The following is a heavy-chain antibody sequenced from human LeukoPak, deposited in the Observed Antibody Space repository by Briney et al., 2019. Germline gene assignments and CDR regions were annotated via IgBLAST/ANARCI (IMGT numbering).Heavy chain of an antibody. Sequence: TGGSLRLSCAASGFTFSIYWMSWVRQAPGKGLEWVANINEDGSLKNYVDSVKGRFTISRDDAKKSLYLQMNSLRAEDTAVYYCARDESPRHYYDDGAFYDAIDIWGQGTMVTVSS. J-gene: IGHJ3*02. CDR3: ARDESPRHYYDDGAFYDAIDI. CDR1: GFTFSIYW. D-gene: IGHD3-22*01. V-gene: IGHV3-7*01. CDR2: INEDGSLK.